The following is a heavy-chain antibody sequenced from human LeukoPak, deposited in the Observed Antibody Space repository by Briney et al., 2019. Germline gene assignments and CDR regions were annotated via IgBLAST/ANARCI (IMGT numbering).Heavy chain of an antibody. Sequence: ASVKISCKASGYTFTSYGIGWVRQAPGQGLEWMGWISAYNGNTNYAQKLQGRVTMTTDTSTSTAYMELRSLRSDDTAVYYCARVGFWSGYYPWFDPWGQGTLVTVSS. CDR2: ISAYNGNT. CDR1: GYTFTSYG. CDR3: ARVGFWSGYYPWFDP. D-gene: IGHD3-3*01. J-gene: IGHJ5*02. V-gene: IGHV1-18*04.